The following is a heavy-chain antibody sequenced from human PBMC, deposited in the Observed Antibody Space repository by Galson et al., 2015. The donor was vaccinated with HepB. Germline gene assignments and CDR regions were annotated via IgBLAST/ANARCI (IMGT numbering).Heavy chain of an antibody. J-gene: IGHJ3*02. CDR3: ARPLGRAAPGRGAFDI. CDR2: IDPSDSDS. V-gene: IGHV5-10-1*01. D-gene: IGHD6-13*01. Sequence: QSGAEVKKPGESLRISRQGSGYSFVSYWISWVRQMPGKGLEWMGKIDPSDSDSNYSPSFQGHVTFSADKSTNTAYLQWSSLRASDTAMYYCARPLGRAAPGRGAFDIWGQGTMVTVSS. CDR1: GYSFVSYW.